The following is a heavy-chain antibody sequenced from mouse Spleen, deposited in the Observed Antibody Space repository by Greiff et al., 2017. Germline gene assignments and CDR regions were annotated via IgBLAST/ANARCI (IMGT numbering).Heavy chain of an antibody. CDR1: GYTFTSYW. D-gene: IGHD2-2*01. CDR3: TRGYPYYFDY. Sequence: LQQPGSELVRPGASVKLSCKASGYTFTSYWMHWVKQRPGQGLEWIGNIYPGSGSTNYDEKFKSKATLTVDTSSSTAYMQLSSLTSEDSAVYYCTRGYPYYFDYWGQGTTLTVSS. V-gene: IGHV1S22*01. CDR2: IYPGSGST. J-gene: IGHJ2*01.